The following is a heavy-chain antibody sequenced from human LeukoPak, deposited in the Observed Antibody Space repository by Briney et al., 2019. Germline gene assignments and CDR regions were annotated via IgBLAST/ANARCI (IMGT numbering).Heavy chain of an antibody. CDR2: IHYSRNT. CDR1: GGSISSGGYY. V-gene: IGHV4-30-4*08. Sequence: SETLSLTCTVSGGSISSGGYYWSWIRQHPGKGLEWIGYIHYSRNTYYNPSLKSRVSISVDTSKNQFSLKLSSVTAADTAVYYCARGIYYSDCWGQGTLVTVSS. J-gene: IGHJ4*02. CDR3: ARGIYYSDC.